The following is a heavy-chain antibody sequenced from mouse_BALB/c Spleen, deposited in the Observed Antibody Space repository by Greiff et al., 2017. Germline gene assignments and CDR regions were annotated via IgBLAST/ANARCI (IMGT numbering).Heavy chain of an antibody. CDR1: GFTFSDYY. CDR2: ISDGGSYT. Sequence: EVKLMESGGGLVKPGGSLKLSCAASGFTFSDYYMYWVRQTPEKRLEWVATISDGGSYTYYPDSVKGRFTISRDNAKNNLYLQMSSLKSEDTAMYYCARDYYGSSRPRFAYWGQGTLVTVSA. V-gene: IGHV5-4*02. CDR3: ARDYYGSSRPRFAY. J-gene: IGHJ3*01. D-gene: IGHD1-1*01.